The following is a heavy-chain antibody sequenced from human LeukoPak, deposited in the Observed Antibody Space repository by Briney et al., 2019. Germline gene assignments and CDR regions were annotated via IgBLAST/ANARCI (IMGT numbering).Heavy chain of an antibody. Sequence: SVKVSCKASGGTFSSYTISWVRQAPGQGLEWMGRIIPILGIANYAQKFQGRVTITADKSTSTAYMELSSLRSEDTAVYYCAREGGYCSGGSCYSWFDPWGQGTLVTVSS. CDR3: AREGGYCSGGSCYSWFDP. V-gene: IGHV1-69*04. CDR2: IIPILGIA. CDR1: GGTFSSYT. D-gene: IGHD2-15*01. J-gene: IGHJ5*02.